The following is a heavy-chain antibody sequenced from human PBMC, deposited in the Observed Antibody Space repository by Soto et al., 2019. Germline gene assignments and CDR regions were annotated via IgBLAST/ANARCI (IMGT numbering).Heavy chain of an antibody. CDR3: GRDFGSGHADV. D-gene: IGHD1-26*01. V-gene: IGHV5-10-1*01. CDR2: IDPSDSYT. CDR1: DEIFNTYW. J-gene: IGHJ1*01. Sequence: GESLKISCQTSDEIFNTYWITWVRQMPGRGLEWVGRIDPSDSYTTYNPSLKGHVILSVDKSMNTAYVQWTSLRASDTAMYFCGRDFGSGHADVRGQGTLVTVSS.